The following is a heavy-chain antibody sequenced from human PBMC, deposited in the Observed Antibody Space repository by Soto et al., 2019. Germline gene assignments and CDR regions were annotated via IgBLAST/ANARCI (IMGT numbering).Heavy chain of an antibody. CDR1: GFTFSSYA. CDR3: ARDGLDYYDSRSYYPK. Sequence: GGSLRLSCAASGFTFSSYAMHWVRQAPGKGLEWVAVISYDGSNKYYADSVKGRFTISRDNSKNTLYLQMNSLRAEDTAVYYCARDGLDYYDSRSYYPKWGPGTLVTVSS. J-gene: IGHJ4*02. V-gene: IGHV3-30-3*01. CDR2: ISYDGSNK. D-gene: IGHD3-22*01.